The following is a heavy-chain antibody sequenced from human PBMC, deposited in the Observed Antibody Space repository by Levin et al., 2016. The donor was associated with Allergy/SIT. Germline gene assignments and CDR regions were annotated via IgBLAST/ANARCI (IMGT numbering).Heavy chain of an antibody. CDR3: ATPLLWFGERAFDI. CDR2: INPNSGGT. V-gene: IGHV1-2*02. D-gene: IGHD3-10*01. Sequence: VRQAPGQGLEWMGWINPNSGGTNYAQKFQGRVTMTRDTSISTAYMELSRLRSDDTAVYYCATPLLWFGERAFDIWGQGTMVTVSS. J-gene: IGHJ3*02.